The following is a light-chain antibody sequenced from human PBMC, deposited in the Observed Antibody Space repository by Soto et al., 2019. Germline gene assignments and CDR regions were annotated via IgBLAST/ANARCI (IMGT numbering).Light chain of an antibody. V-gene: IGLV2-11*01. CDR2: DLS. CDR3: CSYAGTNTFVL. CDR1: SSDVGGYKF. J-gene: IGLJ2*01. Sequence: QSALTQPRSVSGSPGQSVTISCTGTSSDVGGYKFVSWYQQHPGKAPKLMIYDLSQRPSGVPDRFSASKSGNTASLTISGLQAEDEADYYCCSYAGTNTFVLFGGGTKLTVL.